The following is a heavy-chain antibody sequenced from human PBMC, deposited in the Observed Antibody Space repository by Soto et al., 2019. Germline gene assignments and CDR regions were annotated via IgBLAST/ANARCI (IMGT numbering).Heavy chain of an antibody. D-gene: IGHD2-15*01. CDR2: IYWDDDK. V-gene: IGHV2-70*01. J-gene: IGHJ3*02. Sequence: PXLVNPTDTLTRTCAFSGFSLSTSGMCVSWIRQPPGKSLELLALIYWDDDKYYSTSLKTRLTISKDTSKNQVVLTMTNMDPVDTATYYCARIKRSLGYCSGGSCYEVYDAFDIWGQGTMVTV. CDR3: ARIKRSLGYCSGGSCYEVYDAFDI. CDR1: GFSLSTSGMC.